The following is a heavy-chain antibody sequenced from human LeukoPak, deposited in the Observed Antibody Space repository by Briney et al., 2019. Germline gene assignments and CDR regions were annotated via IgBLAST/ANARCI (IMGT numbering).Heavy chain of an antibody. Sequence: PSETLSLTCTVSGGSISSYYWSWIRQPPGKGLEWIGYIHYSGSTNYNPSVKSRVTISVDTSKNQFSLRLSSVTAADTAVYHCARLEGYYGSGSTNWFDPWGQGTLVTVSS. CDR1: GGSISSYY. CDR2: IHYSGST. J-gene: IGHJ5*02. V-gene: IGHV4-59*08. D-gene: IGHD3-10*01. CDR3: ARLEGYYGSGSTNWFDP.